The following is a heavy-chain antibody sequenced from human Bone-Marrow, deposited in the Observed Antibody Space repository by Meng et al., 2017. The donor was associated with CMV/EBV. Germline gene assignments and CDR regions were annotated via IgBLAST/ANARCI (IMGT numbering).Heavy chain of an antibody. D-gene: IGHD1-1*01. CDR3: AKDRVPAQTNLRSDAFDI. CDR1: GFTFDDYA. Sequence: GGSLRLSCAASGFTFDDYAMHWVRQAPGKGLEWVSGISWNSGSIGYADSVKGRFTISRDNAKNSLYLQMNSMRAEDTALYYCAKDRVPAQTNLRSDAFDIWGQGTLVTVSS. V-gene: IGHV3-9*01. CDR2: ISWNSGSI. J-gene: IGHJ3*02.